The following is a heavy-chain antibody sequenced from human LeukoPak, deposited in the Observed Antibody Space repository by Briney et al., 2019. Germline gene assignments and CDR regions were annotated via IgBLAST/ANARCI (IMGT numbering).Heavy chain of an antibody. CDR1: GFIFRTLA. CDR3: STLVTTSAFDI. V-gene: IGHV3-23*01. CDR2: ISGSGHST. J-gene: IGHJ3*02. D-gene: IGHD2-21*02. Sequence: GGSLRLSCAASGFIFRTLAMSWVRQAPGKGLEWASAISGSGHSTYYADSVKGRFAISRDNSNNTLFLQMNSLRAEDTARYYCSTLVTTSAFDIWGQGTVVAVSS.